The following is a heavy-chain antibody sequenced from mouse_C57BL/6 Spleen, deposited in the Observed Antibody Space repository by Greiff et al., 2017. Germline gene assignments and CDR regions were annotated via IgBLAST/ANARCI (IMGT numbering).Heavy chain of an antibody. J-gene: IGHJ3*01. CDR3: ARSDYYGSSSFAY. V-gene: IGHV1-52*01. CDR2: IDPSDSET. CDR1: GYTFTSYW. D-gene: IGHD1-1*01. Sequence: QVQLKQSGAELVRPGSSVKLSCKASGYTFTSYWMHWVKQRPIQGLEWIGNIDPSDSETHYNQKFKDKATLTVDKSSSTAYMQLSSLTSEDSAVYYCARSDYYGSSSFAYWGQGTLVTVSA.